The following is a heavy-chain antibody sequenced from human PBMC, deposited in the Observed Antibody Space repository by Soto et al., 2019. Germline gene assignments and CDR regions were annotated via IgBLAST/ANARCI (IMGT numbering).Heavy chain of an antibody. Sequence: EVQLLESGGGLVQPGGSLRLSCATSGFTFNEFYIDWVRQAPGKGLEWVGRTRNKRNAHTIEYAASVTGRFTISRDDSQNSVFLQMNSLRSEDTALYYCARGGGGSRAGRAYWGQGTMVTVSS. J-gene: IGHJ4*02. V-gene: IGHV3-72*01. CDR3: ARGGGGSRAGRAY. D-gene: IGHD2-15*01. CDR1: GFTFNEFY. CDR2: TRNKRNAHTI.